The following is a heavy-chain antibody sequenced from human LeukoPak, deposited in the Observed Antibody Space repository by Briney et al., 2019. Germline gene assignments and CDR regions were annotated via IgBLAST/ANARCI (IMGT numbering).Heavy chain of an antibody. CDR1: GGTIRSYY. V-gene: IGHV4-59*12. J-gene: IGHJ5*02. D-gene: IGHD2/OR15-2a*01. Sequence: SETLSLTCTVSGGTIRSYYWSWIRQPPGKGLEWIGYISYSGSTNYNPSLKSRVTISVDTSKNQFSLKLSSVTAADTAVYYCARGIGPWGQGPLVTVSS. CDR3: ARGIGP. CDR2: ISYSGST.